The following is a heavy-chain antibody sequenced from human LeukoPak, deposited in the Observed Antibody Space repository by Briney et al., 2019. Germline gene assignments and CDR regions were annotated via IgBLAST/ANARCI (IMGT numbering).Heavy chain of an antibody. Sequence: GGSLRLSCAASGFKFSIYSMNWVRQAPGKGREWVSYITSDTKTIYYASSVKGRFTISRDNARNSVSLQMDSLRHEDTAVYYCARSVEGSFDYWGQGILVTVSS. J-gene: IGHJ4*02. CDR3: ARSVEGSFDY. CDR1: GFKFSIYS. D-gene: IGHD3-3*01. CDR2: ITSDTKTI. V-gene: IGHV3-48*02.